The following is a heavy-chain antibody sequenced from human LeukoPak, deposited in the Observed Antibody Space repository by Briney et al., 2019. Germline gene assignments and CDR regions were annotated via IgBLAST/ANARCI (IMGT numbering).Heavy chain of an antibody. CDR2: VKSIVDGGTT. CDR3: AKSGVYYYDVN. D-gene: IGHD3-22*01. J-gene: IGHJ4*02. Sequence: GGSLRLPCTASGFTFSNVWMSWVRQAPGKGLEGVGRVKSIVDGGTTDYAAPVKGRFTISRDDSKNTVYLQMNSLRAEDTAVYYCAKSGVYYYDVNWGQGALVTVSS. CDR1: GFTFSNVW. V-gene: IGHV3-15*01.